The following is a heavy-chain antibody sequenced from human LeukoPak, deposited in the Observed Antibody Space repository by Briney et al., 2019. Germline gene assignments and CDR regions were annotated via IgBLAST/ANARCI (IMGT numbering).Heavy chain of an antibody. Sequence: PSETLSLTCAVYGGSFSGYYWSWIRQPPGKGLEWIGEINHSGSTNYNPSLKSRVTISVDTSKNQFSLKLSSVTAADTAVYYCAREHEVRGPFDYWGQGTLVTVSS. J-gene: IGHJ4*02. CDR1: GGSFSGYY. D-gene: IGHD3-10*01. CDR3: AREHEVRGPFDY. CDR2: INHSGST. V-gene: IGHV4-34*01.